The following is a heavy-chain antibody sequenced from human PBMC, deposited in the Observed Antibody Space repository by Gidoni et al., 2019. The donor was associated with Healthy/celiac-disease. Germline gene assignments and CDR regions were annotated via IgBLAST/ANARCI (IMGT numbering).Heavy chain of an antibody. J-gene: IGHJ5*02. D-gene: IGHD3-3*01. CDR1: GFTFSSYA. CDR3: AREGPPRTYYDFWSGYYGVFDP. CDR2: ISYDGSNK. V-gene: IGHV3-30-3*01. Sequence: QVQLVESGGGVVQPGRSLRLSCAASGFTFSSYAMHWVSKAPGKGLEWVAVISYDGSNKYYADSVKGRFTISRDNSKNTLYLQKNSLRAEDTAVYYCAREGPPRTYYDFWSGYYGVFDPWGQGTLVTVSS.